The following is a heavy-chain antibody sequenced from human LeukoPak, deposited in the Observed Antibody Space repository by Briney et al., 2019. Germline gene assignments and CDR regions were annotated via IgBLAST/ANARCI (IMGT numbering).Heavy chain of an antibody. J-gene: IGHJ5*02. D-gene: IGHD3-10*01. CDR2: IYPGDSDT. CDR3: ARRVTMVRGVPKRGFDP. Sequence: GESLKISCKGSGYSFTSYWIGWVRQMPGKGLEWMGIIYPGDSDTRYSPSFQGQVTISADKSISTAYLQWSSLKASDTAMYYCARRVTMVRGVPKRGFDPWGQGTLVTVSS. CDR1: GYSFTSYW. V-gene: IGHV5-51*01.